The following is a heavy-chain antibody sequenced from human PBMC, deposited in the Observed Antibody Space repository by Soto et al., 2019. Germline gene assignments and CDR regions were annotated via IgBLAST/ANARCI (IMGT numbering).Heavy chain of an antibody. CDR3: ARGAYSNYVAFDY. J-gene: IGHJ4*02. Sequence: SVKVSCKASGCTFSSYTISWVRQAPGQGLEWMGRIIPILGIANYAQKFQGRVTITADKSTSTAYMELSSLRSEDTAVYYCARGAYSNYVAFDYWGQGTLVTVS. CDR1: GCTFSSYT. CDR2: IIPILGIA. D-gene: IGHD4-4*01. V-gene: IGHV1-69*02.